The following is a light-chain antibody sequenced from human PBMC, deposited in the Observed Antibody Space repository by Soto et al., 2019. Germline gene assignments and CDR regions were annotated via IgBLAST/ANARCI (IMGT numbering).Light chain of an antibody. Sequence: QSVLTQPPSVSGAPGQRVTISCTGSSSNIGAGYDVHWYQQLPGTAPKLLIYGNSNRPSGVPDLFSGSKSGTSASLAITGLQAEDEADYYCQSYDSSLSGSNVVFGGGTQLTVL. CDR3: QSYDSSLSGSNVV. V-gene: IGLV1-40*01. J-gene: IGLJ2*01. CDR1: SSNIGAGYD. CDR2: GNS.